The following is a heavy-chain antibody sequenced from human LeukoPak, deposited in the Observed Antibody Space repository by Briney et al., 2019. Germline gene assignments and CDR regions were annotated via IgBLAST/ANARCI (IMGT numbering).Heavy chain of an antibody. CDR2: VYYSGNT. J-gene: IGHJ4*02. CDR1: GGSISSDTYY. CDR3: ARDVVPWGYFDY. Sequence: SETLSLTCTVSGGSISSDTYYWGWIRQPPGKGLEWIGSVYYSGNTYYNPSLKSRVTISVDTSKNQFSLKLSSVTAADTAVYYCARDVVPWGYFDYWGQGTLVTVSS. V-gene: IGHV4-39*02. D-gene: IGHD7-27*01.